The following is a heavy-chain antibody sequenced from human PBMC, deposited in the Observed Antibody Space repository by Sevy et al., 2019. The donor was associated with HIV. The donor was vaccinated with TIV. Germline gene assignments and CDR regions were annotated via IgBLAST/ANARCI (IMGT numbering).Heavy chain of an antibody. CDR3: ARLNTNPTSDLYGMDV. J-gene: IGHJ6*02. CDR2: INSDSGVT. V-gene: IGHV1-2*02. CDR1: GYIFTDYY. Sequence: ASVKVSCKASGYIFTDYYIHWVRQAPGQGLEWMAWINSDSGVTNYAQRFQGEVTVTRDTSLNTAYLDLSRLKSNDTAIYFCARLNTNPTSDLYGMDVWGQGTTVTVSS. D-gene: IGHD3-16*01.